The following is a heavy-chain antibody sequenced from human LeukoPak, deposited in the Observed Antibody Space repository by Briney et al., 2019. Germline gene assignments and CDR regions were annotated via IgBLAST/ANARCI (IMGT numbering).Heavy chain of an antibody. D-gene: IGHD3-10*01. CDR1: GGSISTSNYY. Sequence: TSETLSLTCTVSGGSISTSNYYWGWIRQPPGKGLEWIGNIFYSGSTYYNPSLKSRVTMSVDTSKNQFSLKLSSVTAADTAVYYCARDGRGVIDYWGQGTLVTVSS. J-gene: IGHJ4*02. V-gene: IGHV4-39*07. CDR2: IFYSGST. CDR3: ARDGRGVIDY.